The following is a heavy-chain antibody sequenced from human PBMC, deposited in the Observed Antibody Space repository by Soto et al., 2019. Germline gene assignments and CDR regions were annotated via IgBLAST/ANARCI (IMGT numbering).Heavy chain of an antibody. CDR3: ARSIAARTPDGFDY. D-gene: IGHD6-6*01. V-gene: IGHV4-4*02. CDR1: GGSISSSNW. J-gene: IGHJ4*02. Sequence: PSETRSLTCVVSGGSISSSNWWVWGRQPPGKGLEWIGEIYHSGSTNYNPSLKSRVTISVDKSKNQFSLKLSSVTAADTAVYYCARSIAARTPDGFDYWGQGTQVT. CDR2: IYHSGST.